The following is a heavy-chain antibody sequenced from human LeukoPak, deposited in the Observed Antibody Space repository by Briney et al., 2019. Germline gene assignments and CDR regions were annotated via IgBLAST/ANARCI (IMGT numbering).Heavy chain of an antibody. Sequence: PGGSLRLSCAASGLTFSSFGMHWVRQAPGKGLEWVAVTSFDGGNKHYADSVKGRFTISRDNSKNTLYLQMNTLRVEDTAVYYCAREALGYRGYDPDYFDSWGQGTLVIVSS. D-gene: IGHD5-12*01. CDR1: GLTFSSFG. J-gene: IGHJ4*02. CDR3: AREALGYRGYDPDYFDS. V-gene: IGHV3-30*03. CDR2: TSFDGGNK.